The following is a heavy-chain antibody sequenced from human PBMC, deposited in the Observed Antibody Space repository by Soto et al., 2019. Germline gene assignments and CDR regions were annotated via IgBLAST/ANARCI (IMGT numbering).Heavy chain of an antibody. CDR3: AGAAPRHQHSFPPPRSSSLSCTVAGYGGSVGSYY. D-gene: IGHD5-18*01. CDR2: INHSGST. Sequence: SLTCAVYGGSFSGYYWSWIRQPPGKGLEWIGEINHSGSTNYNPSLKSRVTISVDTSKNQFSLKLSAVTAAGTAVNYCAGAAPRHQHSFPPPRSSSLSCTVAGYGGSVGSYYW. V-gene: IGHV4-34*01. J-gene: IGHJ4*01. CDR1: GGSFSGYY.